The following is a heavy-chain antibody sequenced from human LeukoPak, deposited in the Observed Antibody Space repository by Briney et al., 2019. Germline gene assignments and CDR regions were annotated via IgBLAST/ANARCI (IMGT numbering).Heavy chain of an antibody. CDR1: GGPISPLY. CDR3: ARGGVAAKYYFDS. D-gene: IGHD3-10*01. J-gene: IGHJ4*02. V-gene: IGHV4-59*11. CDR2: IYYSGTT. Sequence: SSETLSLTCTVSGGPISPLYWSWIRQPPGKGLEFIGYIYYSGTTNYNPSLKSRVTLSVDTSKSQFSLKLSSVTAADTAVYYCARGGVAAKYYFDSWGQGTLVTVSS.